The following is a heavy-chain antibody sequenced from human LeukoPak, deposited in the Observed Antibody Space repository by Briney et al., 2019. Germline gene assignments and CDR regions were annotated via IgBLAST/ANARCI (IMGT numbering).Heavy chain of an antibody. CDR2: IGGSGATT. D-gene: IGHD3-9*01. CDR1: GLPFSMYG. CDR3: ARCSRGYDILTGYYNDLPDY. V-gene: IGHV3-23*01. Sequence: GGSLRLSCAASGLPFSMYGLTWVRQAPGKGLEWVSSIGGSGATTYYADSVKGRFTVSRDNAKNSLYLQMNSLRAEDTAVYYCARCSRGYDILTGYYNDLPDYWGQGTLVTVSS. J-gene: IGHJ4*02.